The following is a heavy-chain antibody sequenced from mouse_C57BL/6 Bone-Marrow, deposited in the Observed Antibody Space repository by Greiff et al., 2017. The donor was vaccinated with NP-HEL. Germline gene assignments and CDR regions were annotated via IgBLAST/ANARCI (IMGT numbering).Heavy chain of an antibody. CDR2: IYPRSGNT. V-gene: IGHV1-81*01. D-gene: IGHD2-1*01. CDR3: ARCYYGNYVFYFDY. Sequence: QVQLQQSGAELARPGASVKLSCKASGYTFTSYGISWVKQRTGQGLEWIGEIYPRSGNTYYNEKFKGKATLTADKSSSTAYMELRSLTSEDSAVYFCARCYYGNYVFYFDYWGQGTTLTVSS. CDR1: GYTFTSYG. J-gene: IGHJ2*01.